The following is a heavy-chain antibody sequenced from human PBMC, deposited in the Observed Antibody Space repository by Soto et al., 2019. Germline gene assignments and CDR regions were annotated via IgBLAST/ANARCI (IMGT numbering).Heavy chain of an antibody. J-gene: IGHJ6*03. CDR1: GYSFTSYW. Sequence: GESLKISCKGSGYSFTSYWIGWVRQMPGKGLEWMGIIYPGDSDTRYSPSFQGQVTISADKSISTAYLQWSSLKASDTAMYYCARHSRGGPSHYDILTGYLRARENYYYMDVWGKGTTVTVSS. CDR3: ARHSRGGPSHYDILTGYLRARENYYYMDV. CDR2: IYPGDSDT. V-gene: IGHV5-51*01. D-gene: IGHD3-9*01.